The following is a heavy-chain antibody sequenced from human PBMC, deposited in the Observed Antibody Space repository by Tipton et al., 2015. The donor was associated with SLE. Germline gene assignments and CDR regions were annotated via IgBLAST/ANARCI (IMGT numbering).Heavy chain of an antibody. V-gene: IGHV4-39*07. Sequence: LRLSCTVSGGSISSSSYYWGWIRQPPGKGLEWIGSIYYSGSTYYNPSLKSRVTISVDTSKNQFSLKLSSVTAADTAVYYCARERTGTTGDRDYWGQGTLVTVSS. D-gene: IGHD1-1*01. J-gene: IGHJ4*02. CDR2: IYYSGST. CDR3: ARERTGTTGDRDY. CDR1: GGSISSSSYY.